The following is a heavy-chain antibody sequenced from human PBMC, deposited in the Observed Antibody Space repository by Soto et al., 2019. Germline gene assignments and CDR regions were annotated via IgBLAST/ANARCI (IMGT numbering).Heavy chain of an antibody. V-gene: IGHV3-64D*06. D-gene: IGHD5-18*01. CDR1: GFPFSSYT. CDR3: VKGGYSHGSAAFDI. J-gene: IGHJ3*02. CDR2: ISGDGGIT. Sequence: GGSLRLSCSASGFPFSSYTIYWVRQAPGKGLEYVSAISGDGGITFYADSVKGRFTISRDNSKKTLYLQMSSLRTEDTAVYYCVKGGYSHGSAAFDIWGQGTTVTGSS.